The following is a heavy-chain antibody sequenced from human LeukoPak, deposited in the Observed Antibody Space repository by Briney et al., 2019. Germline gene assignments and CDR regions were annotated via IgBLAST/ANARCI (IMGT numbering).Heavy chain of an antibody. J-gene: IGHJ3*02. Sequence: GASVKVSCKASGYTFTSYDINWVRQATGQGLEWMGWMNPNSGNTGYAQKFQGRVTITRNASISTAYMELSSLRSEDTAVYYCARGGPSRWWFGSPPDAFDIWGQGTMVTVSS. V-gene: IGHV1-8*03. CDR3: ARGGPSRWWFGSPPDAFDI. D-gene: IGHD3-10*01. CDR2: MNPNSGNT. CDR1: GYTFTSYD.